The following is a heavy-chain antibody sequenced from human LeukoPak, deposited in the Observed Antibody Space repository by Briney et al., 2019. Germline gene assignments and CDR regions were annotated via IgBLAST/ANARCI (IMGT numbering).Heavy chain of an antibody. CDR2: INHSGST. J-gene: IGHJ1*01. D-gene: IGHD2-15*01. CDR3: ARGSRMVAATVAYFQH. CDR1: GGSFSGYY. V-gene: IGHV4-34*01. Sequence: PSETLSLTCAVYGGSFSGYYWSWIRQPPGKGLEWIGEINHSGSTNYNPSLKSRVTISVDTSKNQFSLKLSSVTAADTAVYYCARGSRMVAATVAYFQHWGQGTLVTVSS.